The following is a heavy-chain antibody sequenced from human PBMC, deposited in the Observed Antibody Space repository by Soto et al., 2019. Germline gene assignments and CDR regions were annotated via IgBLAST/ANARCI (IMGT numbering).Heavy chain of an antibody. CDR3: ATTKIVVVAAPPWRAEPEKYGMDV. CDR2: ISYDGSNK. CDR1: GFRFRHSV. Sequence: GRALILSCEGSGFRFRHSVMHWVRQAPGKGLELVAVISYDGSNKYYADSVKGRFTISRDNSKNTLYLQMNSLRAEDTAVYYCATTKIVVVAAPPWRAEPEKYGMDVWGQGTTVTVSS. V-gene: IGHV3-30*03. J-gene: IGHJ6*02. D-gene: IGHD2-15*01.